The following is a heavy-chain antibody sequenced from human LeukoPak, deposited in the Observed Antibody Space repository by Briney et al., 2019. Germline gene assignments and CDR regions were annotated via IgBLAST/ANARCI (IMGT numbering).Heavy chain of an antibody. V-gene: IGHV3-53*01. D-gene: IGHD1-1*01. CDR1: GFTFSSYS. CDR2: IYSGGST. Sequence: GGSLRLSCAASGFTFSSYSMNWVRQAPGKGLEWLSIIYSGGSTYYADSVKGRFTISRDDSKNTLYLQMNSLRPEDTAVYYCARDPLSVTGTNERYDYYGFDVWGQGTTVTVSS. CDR3: ARDPLSVTGTNERYDYYGFDV. J-gene: IGHJ6*02.